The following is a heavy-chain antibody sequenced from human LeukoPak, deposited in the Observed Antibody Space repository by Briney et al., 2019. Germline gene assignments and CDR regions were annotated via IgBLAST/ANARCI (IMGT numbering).Heavy chain of an antibody. CDR3: AKDSYDRSGYYYYYFAY. CDR1: GFTFSDYY. J-gene: IGHJ4*02. D-gene: IGHD3-22*01. CDR2: ISSDSSYT. V-gene: IGHV3-11*06. Sequence: PGGSLRLSCAASGFTFSDYYMSWIRQAPGKGLEWISYISSDSSYTNYADSVKGRFTISRDNSKNTLYLQMNSLRAGDTAVYYCAKDSYDRSGYYYYYFAYWGQGTQVTVSS.